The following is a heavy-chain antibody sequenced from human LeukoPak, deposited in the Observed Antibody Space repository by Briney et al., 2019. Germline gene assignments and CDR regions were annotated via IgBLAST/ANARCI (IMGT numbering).Heavy chain of an antibody. Sequence: PGGSLRLSCAASGFTFSDYYMSWIRQAPGKGLEWVSYISSSGSTIYYADSVKGRFTISRDNAKNSLYLQMNSLRAEDTAVYYCARGVVCSSTSCPPSWGQGTLVTVSS. J-gene: IGHJ5*02. V-gene: IGHV3-11*04. CDR3: ARGVVCSSTSCPPS. D-gene: IGHD2-2*01. CDR2: ISSSGSTI. CDR1: GFTFSDYY.